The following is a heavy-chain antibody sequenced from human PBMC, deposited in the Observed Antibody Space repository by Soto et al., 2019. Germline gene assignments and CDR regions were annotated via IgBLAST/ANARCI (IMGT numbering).Heavy chain of an antibody. Sequence: PSETLSLTCTVSGGSVSSSFFYWSWVRQPPGQRLEWIGYIYYTGTTNYNPSLASRVAMSVDTSKKQFTLNLRSLTAADTARYSCERPHPSSGWSIFDSWGQGMLVTVSS. CDR1: GGSVSSSFFY. CDR3: ERPHPSSGWSIFDS. V-gene: IGHV4-61*01. J-gene: IGHJ4*02. D-gene: IGHD6-13*01. CDR2: IYYTGTT.